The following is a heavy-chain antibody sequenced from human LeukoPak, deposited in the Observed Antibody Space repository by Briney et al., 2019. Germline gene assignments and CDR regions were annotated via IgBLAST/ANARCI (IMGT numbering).Heavy chain of an antibody. V-gene: IGHV4-34*01. CDR1: GGSFSGYY. Sequence: SETLSLTCAVYGGSFSGYYWSWIRQPPGKGLEWIGEINHSGSTNYNPSLKSRVTISVDTSKNQFSLKLSSVTAADTAVYYCARDLPWDVAVPGTGFDYWGQGTLVTVSS. J-gene: IGHJ4*02. CDR2: INHSGST. D-gene: IGHD6-19*01. CDR3: ARDLPWDVAVPGTGFDY.